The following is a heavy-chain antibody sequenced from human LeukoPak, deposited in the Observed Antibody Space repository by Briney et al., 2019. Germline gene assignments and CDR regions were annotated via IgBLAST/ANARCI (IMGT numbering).Heavy chain of an antibody. D-gene: IGHD6-19*01. CDR2: ISGSGGST. CDR3: AKSIGWLGPGYYFDY. J-gene: IGHJ4*02. Sequence: PGGSLRLSCAASGFTFSSYSMNWVRQAPGKGLEWVSAISGSGGSTYYADSVKGRFTISRDNSKNTLYLQMNSLRAEDTAVYYCAKSIGWLGPGYYFDYWGQGTLVTVSS. CDR1: GFTFSSYS. V-gene: IGHV3-23*01.